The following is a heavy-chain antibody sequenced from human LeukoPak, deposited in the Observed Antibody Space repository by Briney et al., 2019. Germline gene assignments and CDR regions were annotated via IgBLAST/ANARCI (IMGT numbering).Heavy chain of an antibody. J-gene: IGHJ5*02. CDR1: GYNFTTYG. CDR2: IIDYDGHA. Sequence: ASVKVSCKASGYNFTTYGISWVRQAPGQGPEWMGWIIDYDGHARYSEKLKGRITLTTDRSTSTVYMELRSLTYDDTARYYCVREGIYLAFDLWGQGTLVSVSS. V-gene: IGHV1-18*01. CDR3: VREGIYLAFDL. D-gene: IGHD3-16*02.